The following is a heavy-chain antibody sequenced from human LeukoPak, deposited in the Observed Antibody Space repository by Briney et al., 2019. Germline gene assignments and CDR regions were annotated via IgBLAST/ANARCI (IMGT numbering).Heavy chain of an antibody. CDR2: IYYSGGT. J-gene: IGHJ3*02. CDR1: GGSISSYY. CDR3: ARGGQRWLQFYGDI. D-gene: IGHD5-24*01. Sequence: SETLSLTCTVAGGSISSYYWSWIRQPPGKGLEWMGYIYYSGGTNYNPSLESRVTISVNTTENQFFLKLSYVTAADTAVYYCARGGQRWLQFYGDIWGQGTMVTVSS. V-gene: IGHV4-59*01.